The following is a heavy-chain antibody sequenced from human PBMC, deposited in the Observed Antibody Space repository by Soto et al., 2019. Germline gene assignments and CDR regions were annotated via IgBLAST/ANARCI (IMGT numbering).Heavy chain of an antibody. J-gene: IGHJ4*02. CDR1: GGSISSYY. Sequence: PSGTLSLTCTVSGGSISSYYWSWIRQPPGKGLEWIGYIYYSGSTNYNPSLKSRVTISVDTSKNQFSLKLSSVTAADTAVYYCARHIETIRAVGTIFDYWGQGTLVTVSS. CDR2: IYYSGST. CDR3: ARHIETIRAVGTIFDY. D-gene: IGHD3-9*01. V-gene: IGHV4-59*08.